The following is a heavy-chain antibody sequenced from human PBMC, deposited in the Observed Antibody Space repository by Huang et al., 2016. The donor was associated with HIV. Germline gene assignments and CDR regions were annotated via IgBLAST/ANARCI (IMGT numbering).Heavy chain of an antibody. J-gene: IGHJ4*02. Sequence: QVQLVESGGGVVQPGGSLRLSCAASRFTFSSFGMHWVRQGPGKGLECVAFIRYDGNNYYYACSVKGRFTISRDNSKNTLYLQMNSLRADDTAVYYCAKDLTYTYGRHFDYWGQGTLVTVSS. V-gene: IGHV3-30*02. CDR1: RFTFSSFG. D-gene: IGHD5-18*01. CDR3: AKDLTYTYGRHFDY. CDR2: IRYDGNNY.